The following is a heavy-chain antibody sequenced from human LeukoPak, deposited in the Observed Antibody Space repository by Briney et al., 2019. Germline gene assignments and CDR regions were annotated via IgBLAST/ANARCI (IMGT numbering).Heavy chain of an antibody. Sequence: PGRSLRLSCAASGFTFSSYGMHRVRQAPGKGLEWVAVISYDGSNKYYADSVKGRFTISRDNSKNTLYLQMNSLRAEDTAVYYCAKDESYYYDSSGSDCWGQGTLVTVSS. CDR2: ISYDGSNK. J-gene: IGHJ4*02. CDR3: AKDESYYYDSSGSDC. D-gene: IGHD3-22*01. CDR1: GFTFSSYG. V-gene: IGHV3-30*18.